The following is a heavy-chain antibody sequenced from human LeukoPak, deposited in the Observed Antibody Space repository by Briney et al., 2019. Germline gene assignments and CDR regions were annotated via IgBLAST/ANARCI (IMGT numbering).Heavy chain of an antibody. D-gene: IGHD3-3*01. CDR3: ARSYDFWSGYYGNWFDP. Sequence: GASVKVSCKASGYTFTSYVISWVRQAPGQGLEWMGWISAYNGNTNYAQKLQGRVTMTTDTSTSTAYMELRSLRSDDTAVYYCARSYDFWSGYYGNWFDPWGQGTQVTVSS. V-gene: IGHV1-18*01. J-gene: IGHJ5*02. CDR1: GYTFTSYV. CDR2: ISAYNGNT.